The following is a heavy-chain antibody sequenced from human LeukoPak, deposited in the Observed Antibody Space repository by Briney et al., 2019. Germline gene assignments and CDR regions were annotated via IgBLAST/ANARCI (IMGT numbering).Heavy chain of an antibody. D-gene: IGHD2-2*01. CDR2: IYYSGST. CDR3: ARARTDCSSTSCLGYYFDY. CDR1: GGSISSGGYY. Sequence: SETLSLTCTVSGGSISSGGYYWSWIRQHPGKGLEWTGYIYYSGSTYYNPSLKSRVTISVDTSKNQFSLKLSSVTAADTAVYYCARARTDCSSTSCLGYYFDYWGQGTLVTVSS. V-gene: IGHV4-31*03. J-gene: IGHJ4*02.